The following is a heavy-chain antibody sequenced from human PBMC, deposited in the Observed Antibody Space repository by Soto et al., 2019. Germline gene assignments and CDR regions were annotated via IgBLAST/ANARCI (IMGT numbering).Heavy chain of an antibody. D-gene: IGHD5-18*01. CDR3: ARCQGMGSQLWLRYGMDG. J-gene: IGHJ6*02. V-gene: IGHV4-59*12. CDR1: GGSISSDY. CDR2: IHYTGST. Sequence: PSETLSLTCTVSGGSISSDYWSWIRQPPGKGLEWIAYIHYTGSTNYNPSLKSRVTISVDTSKNQSSLKLSSVRAEDTAVYYCARCQGMGSQLWLRYGMDGWGQGTTVTVSS.